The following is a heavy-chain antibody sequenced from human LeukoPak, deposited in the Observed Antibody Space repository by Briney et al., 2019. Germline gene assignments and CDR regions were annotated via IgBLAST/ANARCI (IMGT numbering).Heavy chain of an antibody. V-gene: IGHV3-11*01. Sequence: GGSLRLSCAASEFTFSDYYMSWIRQVPGKGLEWVSYISGSSSTMYYANSVKGRFTISRDNARNLLYLQMNSLRAEDTAVYYWAREGGNGGEGYFDYWGQGTLVTVSS. CDR3: AREGGNGGEGYFDY. CDR1: EFTFSDYY. D-gene: IGHD3-16*01. J-gene: IGHJ4*02. CDR2: ISGSSSTM.